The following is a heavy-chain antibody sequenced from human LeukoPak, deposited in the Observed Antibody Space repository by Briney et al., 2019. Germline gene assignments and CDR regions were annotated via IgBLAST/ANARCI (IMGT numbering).Heavy chain of an antibody. CDR2: IWHSGTT. CDR3: ARHTRVRDGYNLYCFDP. Sequence: SETLSLTCTVSGGSISSSTYYWGWVRQPPGKGPEWVGSIWHSGTTYYNPSLKSRVTISVDTSKNQFSLKLTSVTAADTAVYYCARHTRVRDGYNLYCFDPWGQGTLVTVSS. CDR1: GGSISSSTYY. V-gene: IGHV4-39*01. J-gene: IGHJ5*02. D-gene: IGHD5-24*01.